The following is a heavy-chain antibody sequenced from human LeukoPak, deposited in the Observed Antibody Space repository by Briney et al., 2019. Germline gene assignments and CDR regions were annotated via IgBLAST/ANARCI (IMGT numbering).Heavy chain of an antibody. J-gene: IGHJ3*02. Sequence: PETLSLTCTVSGGSISSHYWSWIRQPPGKGLEWIGYIYYSGSTNHNPSLKSRVTISVDTSKNQFSLKLSSVTAADTAVYYCARDRGLGAFDIWGQGTMVTVSS. CDR3: ARDRGLGAFDI. CDR2: IYYSGST. D-gene: IGHD3-10*01. CDR1: GGSISSHY. V-gene: IGHV4-59*11.